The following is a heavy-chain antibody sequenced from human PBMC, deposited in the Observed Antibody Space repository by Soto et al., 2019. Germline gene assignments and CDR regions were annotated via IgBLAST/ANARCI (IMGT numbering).Heavy chain of an antibody. CDR2: IYYSGST. Sequence: QLQLQESGPGLVKPSETLSLTCTVSGGSISSSSYYWGWIRQPPGKGLEWIGSIYYSGSTYYNPSLKSRVTISVDTSKNQFSLKLSSVTAADTAVYYCARLLRNYYGLYYFDYWGQGTLVTVSS. CDR1: GGSISSSSYY. D-gene: IGHD3-10*01. V-gene: IGHV4-39*01. CDR3: ARLLRNYYGLYYFDY. J-gene: IGHJ4*02.